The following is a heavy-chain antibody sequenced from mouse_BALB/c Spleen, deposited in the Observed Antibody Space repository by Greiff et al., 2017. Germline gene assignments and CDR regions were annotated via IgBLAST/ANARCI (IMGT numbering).Heavy chain of an antibody. CDR1: GYTFSSYW. Sequence: QVQLQQSGAELMKPGASVKISCKATGYTFSSYWIEWVKQRPGHGLEWIGEILPGSGSTNYNEKFKGKATFTADTSSNTAYMQLSSLTSEDSAVYYCARGPLYDYDEGAYAMDYWGQGTSVTVSS. CDR2: ILPGSGST. CDR3: ARGPLYDYDEGAYAMDY. D-gene: IGHD2-4*01. J-gene: IGHJ4*01. V-gene: IGHV1-9*01.